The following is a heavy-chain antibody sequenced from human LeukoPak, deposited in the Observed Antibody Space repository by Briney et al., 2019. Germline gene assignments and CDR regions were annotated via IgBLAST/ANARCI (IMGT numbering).Heavy chain of an antibody. CDR3: AIAAAGYDY. CDR1: GGTFSSYA. CDR2: VSAYNGNT. D-gene: IGHD6-13*01. J-gene: IGHJ4*02. Sequence: GSSVKVSCKASGGTFSSYAISWVRQAPGQGLEWMGWVSAYNGNTNYAQKLQGRVTMTTDTSTSTAYMELRSLRSDDTAVYYCAIAAAGYDYWGQGTLVTVSS. V-gene: IGHV1-18*01.